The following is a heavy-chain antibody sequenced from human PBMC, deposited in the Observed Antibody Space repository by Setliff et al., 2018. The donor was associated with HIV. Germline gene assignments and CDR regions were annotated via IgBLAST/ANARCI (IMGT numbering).Heavy chain of an antibody. J-gene: IGHJ5*02. CDR2: INHSGST. CDR1: GDSITNEDYY. CDR3: AREWSSAHGS. V-gene: IGHV4-39*02. Sequence: SETLSLTCTVSGDSITNEDYYWGWIRQPPGKGLEWNGEINHSGSTNYNPSLKSRVTISVDTSRNQFSLKLTSVTAADTAFYYCAREWSSAHGSWGQGTLVTVSS. D-gene: IGHD6-19*01.